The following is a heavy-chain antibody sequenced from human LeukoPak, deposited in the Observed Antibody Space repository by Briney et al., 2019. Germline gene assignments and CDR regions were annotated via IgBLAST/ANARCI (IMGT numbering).Heavy chain of an antibody. CDR3: ARDVGGSSSWFFDY. Sequence: SETLSLTCTVSGGSISSSSYYWGWIRQPPGKGLEWIGSIYYSGSTYYNPSLKSRVTISVDTSKNQFSLKLSSVTAADTAVYYCARDVGGSSSWFFDYWGQGTLVTVSS. D-gene: IGHD6-13*01. J-gene: IGHJ4*02. CDR1: GGSISSSSYY. V-gene: IGHV4-39*07. CDR2: IYYSGST.